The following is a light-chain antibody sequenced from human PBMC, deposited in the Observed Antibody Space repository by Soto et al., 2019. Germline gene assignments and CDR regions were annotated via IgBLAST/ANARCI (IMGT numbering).Light chain of an antibody. CDR2: DVS. CDR1: QTVERW. J-gene: IGKJ2*01. V-gene: IGKV1-5*01. CDR3: QQYKDYVYT. Sequence: GDRVIITCRASQTVERWMAWYQQKPGKAPKLLISDVSTLERGVPSRFSGSGPATEFTLTISGLQPDDFATYYCQQYKDYVYTFGQGTKVDIK.